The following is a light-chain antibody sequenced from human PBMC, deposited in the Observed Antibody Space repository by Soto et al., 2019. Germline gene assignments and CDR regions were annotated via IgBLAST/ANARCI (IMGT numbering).Light chain of an antibody. CDR1: QSVSAW. Sequence: DIQMAQSPSTLAASVGDRVTITCRASQSVSAWLAWYQQKPGKAPKLLIHTASTLEGGVPSRFSGSGSGTEFTLTISSLQPDDFATYCCQQYSAYWTFGQGTKVEI. V-gene: IGKV1-5*03. CDR3: QQYSAYWT. J-gene: IGKJ1*01. CDR2: TAS.